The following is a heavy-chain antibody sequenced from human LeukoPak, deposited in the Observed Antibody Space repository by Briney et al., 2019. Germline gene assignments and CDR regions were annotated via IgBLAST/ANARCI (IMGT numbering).Heavy chain of an antibody. D-gene: IGHD2-15*01. V-gene: IGHV3-9*01. CDR1: GFTFDDCA. CDR3: AKDIRYCSGGSCYLDY. Sequence: GGSLRLSCAASGFTFDDCAMHWVRQAPGKGLEWVSGISWNSGSIGYADSVKGRFTISRDNAKNSLYLQMNSLRAEDTALYYCAKDIRYCSGGSCYLDYWGRGTLVTVSS. J-gene: IGHJ4*02. CDR2: ISWNSGSI.